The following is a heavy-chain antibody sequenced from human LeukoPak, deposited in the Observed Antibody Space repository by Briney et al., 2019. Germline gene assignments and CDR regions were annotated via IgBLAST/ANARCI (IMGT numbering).Heavy chain of an antibody. D-gene: IGHD3-10*01. Sequence: SETLSLTCTVSGGSISSYYWSWIRQPPGKGLEWIGRIYTSGSTNYNPSLKSRVTISVDTSKNQFSLKLSSVTAADTAVYYCARDRYYGSGSQTFDYWGQGTLVTVSS. CDR3: ARDRYYGSGSQTFDY. CDR2: IYTSGST. J-gene: IGHJ4*02. V-gene: IGHV4-4*08. CDR1: GGSISSYY.